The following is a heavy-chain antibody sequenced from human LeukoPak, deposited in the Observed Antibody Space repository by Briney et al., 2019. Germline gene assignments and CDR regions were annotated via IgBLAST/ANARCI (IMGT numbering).Heavy chain of an antibody. D-gene: IGHD3-22*01. CDR2: IIPILGIA. V-gene: IGHV1-69*04. CDR3: ARVTDYYDSSGYYGLFDY. Sequence: ASVKVSCKASGGTFSSYAISWVRQAPGQGLEWMGRIIPILGIANYAQKFQGRVTITADKSTSTAYMELSSLRSEDTAVYYCARVTDYYDSSGYYGLFDYWGQGTLVTVSS. J-gene: IGHJ4*02. CDR1: GGTFSSYA.